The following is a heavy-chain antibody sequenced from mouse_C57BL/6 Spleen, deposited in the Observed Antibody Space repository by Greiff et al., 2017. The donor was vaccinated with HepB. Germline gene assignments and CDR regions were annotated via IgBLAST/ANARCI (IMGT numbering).Heavy chain of an antibody. CDR3: ARDPPITTVVATGYFDV. CDR1: GFTFSSYA. CDR2: ISDGGSYT. D-gene: IGHD1-1*01. Sequence: EVQLVESGGGLVKPGGSLKLSCAASGFTFSSYAMSWVRQTPEKRLEWVATISDGGSYTYYPDNVKGRFTISRDNAKNNLYLQMSHLKSEDTAMYYCARDPPITTVVATGYFDVWGTGTTVTVSS. J-gene: IGHJ1*03. V-gene: IGHV5-4*01.